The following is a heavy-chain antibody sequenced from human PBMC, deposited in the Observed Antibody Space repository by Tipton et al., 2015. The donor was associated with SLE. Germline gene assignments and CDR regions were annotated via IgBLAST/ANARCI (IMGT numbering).Heavy chain of an antibody. CDR3: AGVSHYYYYYMDV. CDR2: IYYSGST. Sequence: TLSLTCTVSGGSISSGGYYWSWIRQHPGKGLEWIGYIYYSGSTYYNPSLKSRVTISVDTSKNQFSLKLSSVTAADTAVYYCAGVSHYYYYYMDVWGKGTTVTVSS. D-gene: IGHD5/OR15-5a*01. CDR1: GGSISSGGYY. J-gene: IGHJ6*03. V-gene: IGHV4-31*03.